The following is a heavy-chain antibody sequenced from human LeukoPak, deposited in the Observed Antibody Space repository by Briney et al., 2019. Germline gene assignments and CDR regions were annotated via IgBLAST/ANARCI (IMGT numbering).Heavy chain of an antibody. CDR3: TRYKGRGPAAPGAYYYYMDV. CDR2: IRSKANSYAT. D-gene: IGHD2-2*01. CDR1: GFTFSGSA. J-gene: IGHJ6*03. V-gene: IGHV3-73*01. Sequence: PGGSLKFSCAASGFTFSGSAMHWVRQASGKGLEWVGRIRSKANSYATAYAASVKGRFTISRDDSKNTAYLQMNSLKTEDTAVYYCTRYKGRGPAAPGAYYYYMDVWGKGTTVTVSS.